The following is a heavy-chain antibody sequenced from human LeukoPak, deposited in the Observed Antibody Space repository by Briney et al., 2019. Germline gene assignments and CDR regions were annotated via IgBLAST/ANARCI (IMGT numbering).Heavy chain of an antibody. CDR3: ARAPYSSSSQTNYYYYYGMDV. CDR2: IIPIFGTA. D-gene: IGHD6-6*01. J-gene: IGHJ6*02. Sequence: ASVKVSCKASGYTFTSYGISWVRQAPGQGLEWMGGIIPIFGTANYAQKFQGRVTITADESTSTAYMELSSLRSEDTAVYYCARAPYSSSSQTNYYYYYGMDVWGQGTTVTVSS. CDR1: GYTFTSYG. V-gene: IGHV1-69*13.